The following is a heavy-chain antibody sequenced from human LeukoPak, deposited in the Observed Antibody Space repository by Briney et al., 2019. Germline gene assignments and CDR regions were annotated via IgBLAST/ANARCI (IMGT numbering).Heavy chain of an antibody. D-gene: IGHD1-26*01. CDR3: TRDLVGATRWFDP. CDR1: GYTFTGYY. Sequence: GASVKVSCKASGYTFTGYYMHWVRQAPGQGLEWMGWINPNSGGTNYAQKFQGRVTMTRDTSISTAYMELSRLRSDDTAVYYCTRDLVGATRWFDPWGQGTLVTVSS. V-gene: IGHV1-2*02. CDR2: INPNSGGT. J-gene: IGHJ5*02.